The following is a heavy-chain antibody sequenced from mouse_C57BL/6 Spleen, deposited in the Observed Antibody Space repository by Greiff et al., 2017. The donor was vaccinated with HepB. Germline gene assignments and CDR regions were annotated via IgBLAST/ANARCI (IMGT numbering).Heavy chain of an antibody. Sequence: VQLQQPGAELVKPGASVKLSCKASGYTFTSYWMQWVKQRPGQGLEWIGEIDPSDSYTNYNQKFKGKATLTVDTSSSTAYMQLSSLTSEDSAVYYCARQDSSGYFDYWGQGTTLTVSS. CDR1: GYTFTSYW. J-gene: IGHJ2*01. D-gene: IGHD3-2*02. V-gene: IGHV1-50*01. CDR3: ARQDSSGYFDY. CDR2: IDPSDSYT.